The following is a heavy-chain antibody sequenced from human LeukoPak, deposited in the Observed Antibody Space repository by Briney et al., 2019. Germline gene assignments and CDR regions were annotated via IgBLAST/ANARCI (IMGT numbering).Heavy chain of an antibody. CDR1: GGSLSSGSYY. D-gene: IGHD6-13*01. CDR3: ARESSSWGYYYYYMDV. J-gene: IGHJ6*03. V-gene: IGHV4-39*07. Sequence: SETLSLTCSVSGGSLSSGSYYWGWIRQPPGKGLEWIGSIYYTGSTNYNPSLKSRVTISVDTSKSQFSLRLSSMTAADTAVYYCARESSSWGYYYYYMDVWGKGTTVTVSS. CDR2: IYYTGST.